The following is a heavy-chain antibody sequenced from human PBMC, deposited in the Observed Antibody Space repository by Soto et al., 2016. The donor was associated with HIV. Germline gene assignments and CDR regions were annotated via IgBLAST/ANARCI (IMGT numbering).Heavy chain of an antibody. CDR1: GFTFSSYG. Sequence: EVQLVESGEAWSSLGSLRLSCTASGFTFSSYGMVWVRQAPGKGLEWVSSISSNTNYIDYLDSVKGRFTISRDNAKRSLYLQMDSLRVEDTGVYYCARDWARRLDSWGQGIMVAVSS. V-gene: IGHV3-21*01. CDR2: ISSNTNYI. CDR3: ARDWARRLDS. J-gene: IGHJ5*01. D-gene: IGHD3-16*01.